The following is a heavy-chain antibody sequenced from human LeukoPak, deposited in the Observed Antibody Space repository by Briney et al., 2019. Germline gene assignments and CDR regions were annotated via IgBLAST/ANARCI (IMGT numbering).Heavy chain of an antibody. Sequence: GRSLRLSCAASGFTFSSYAMHWVRQAPGKGLEWVAVISYDGSNKYYADSVKGRFTISRDNSKNTLYLQMNSLRAEDTAVYYCAKVVSEGPRGSLGKGAFDIWGQGTMVTVSS. J-gene: IGHJ3*02. CDR2: ISYDGSNK. V-gene: IGHV3-30-3*01. D-gene: IGHD7-27*01. CDR3: AKVVSEGPRGSLGKGAFDI. CDR1: GFTFSSYA.